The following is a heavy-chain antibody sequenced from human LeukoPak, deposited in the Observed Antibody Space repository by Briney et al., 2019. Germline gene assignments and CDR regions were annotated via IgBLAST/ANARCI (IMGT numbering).Heavy chain of an antibody. CDR2: IWYDGSNK. Sequence: QPGRSLRLSCAASGFTFSSYGMHWVRQAPGKGLEWVAVIWYDGSNKYYADSVKGRLTISRDNSKNTLYLQMNSLRAEDTAVYYCARDRDYYGSNPYFDYWGQGTLVTVSS. CDR3: ARDRDYYGSNPYFDY. CDR1: GFTFSSYG. D-gene: IGHD3-10*01. J-gene: IGHJ4*02. V-gene: IGHV3-33*01.